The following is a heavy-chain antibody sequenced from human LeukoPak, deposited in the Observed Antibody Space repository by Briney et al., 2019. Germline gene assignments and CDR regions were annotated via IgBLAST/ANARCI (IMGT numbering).Heavy chain of an antibody. CDR1: GGSISSYY. D-gene: IGHD5-12*01. CDR2: IYYSGIT. V-gene: IGHV4-59*01. J-gene: IGHJ4*02. Sequence: SSETLSLTCTVSGGSISSYYWSWIRQSPGKGLEWIGYIYYSGITNYNPSLKSRVTISVDTSKNQFSLKLSSVTAADTAVYYCARGGLRPLGFYYWGQGTLVTVSS. CDR3: ARGGLRPLGFYY.